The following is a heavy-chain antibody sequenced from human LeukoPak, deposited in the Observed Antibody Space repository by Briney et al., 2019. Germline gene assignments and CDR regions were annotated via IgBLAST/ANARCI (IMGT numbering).Heavy chain of an antibody. CDR3: ARDDCTNGVCYSDGDFQH. Sequence: SETLSLTCTVSGGSISSYYWSWIRQPAGKGLEWIGRIYTSGSTNYNPSLKSRVTMSVDTSKNQFSLKLSSVTAADTAVYYCARDDCTNGVCYSDGDFQHWGQGTLVTVSS. J-gene: IGHJ1*01. CDR2: IYTSGST. D-gene: IGHD2-8*01. CDR1: GGSISSYY. V-gene: IGHV4-4*07.